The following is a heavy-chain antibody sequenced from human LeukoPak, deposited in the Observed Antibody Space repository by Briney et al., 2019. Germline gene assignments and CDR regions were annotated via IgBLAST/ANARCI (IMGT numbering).Heavy chain of an antibody. J-gene: IGHJ4*02. CDR3: ATDYVWGSYRGGEYYFDY. CDR1: GFTFSSYS. V-gene: IGHV3-48*02. Sequence: GGSLRLSCAASGFTFSSYSMNWVRQAPGKGLEWVSYISSSSSTIYYADSVKGRFTISRDNAKNSLYLQMNSLRDEDTAVSYCATDYVWGSYRGGEYYFDYWGQGTLVTVSS. CDR2: ISSSSSTI. D-gene: IGHD3-16*02.